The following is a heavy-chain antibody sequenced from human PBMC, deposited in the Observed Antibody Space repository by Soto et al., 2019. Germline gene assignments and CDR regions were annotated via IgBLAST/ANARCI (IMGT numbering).Heavy chain of an antibody. D-gene: IGHD3-22*01. Sequence: SETLSLTCAVSGGSISSGGYSWSWIRQPPGKGLEWIGYIYHSGSTYYNPSLKSRVTISVDTSKNQFSLKLSSVTAADTAVYYCAREPDYYDSSGYYYGPWFDPWGQGTLVTVSS. CDR3: AREPDYYDSSGYYYGPWFDP. J-gene: IGHJ5*02. CDR2: IYHSGST. CDR1: GGSISSGGYS. V-gene: IGHV4-30-2*05.